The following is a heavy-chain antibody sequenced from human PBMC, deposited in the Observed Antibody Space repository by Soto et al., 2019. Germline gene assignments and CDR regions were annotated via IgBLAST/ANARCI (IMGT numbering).Heavy chain of an antibody. CDR3: AKDRESYTSSSYFFDY. CDR1: GFTFSSYG. V-gene: IGHV3-30*18. J-gene: IGHJ4*02. D-gene: IGHD6-6*01. CDR2: ISYEGSHK. Sequence: QVQLVESGGGVVQPGRSLRLSCAASGFTFSSYGMHWVRQAPGKGLECVAVISYEGSHKYYADSVKGRFTISRDNSKNTLYLQMNSLRAEDTAVYYCAKDRESYTSSSYFFDYWGQGTLVTVSS.